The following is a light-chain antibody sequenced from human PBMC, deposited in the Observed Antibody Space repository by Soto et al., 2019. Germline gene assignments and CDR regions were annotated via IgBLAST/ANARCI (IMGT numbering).Light chain of an antibody. CDR2: GAS. J-gene: IGKJ1*01. V-gene: IGKV3-15*01. CDR1: QSISSD. Sequence: EVVMTQSPATLSVSPGERATLSFRASQSISSDLAWYQQKPGQAPRLLIYGASTRASDIPARFSGSGSGTEFTLTISSLQSEDFAVYYCQQYNNWPPWTFGQGTKVDIK. CDR3: QQYNNWPPWT.